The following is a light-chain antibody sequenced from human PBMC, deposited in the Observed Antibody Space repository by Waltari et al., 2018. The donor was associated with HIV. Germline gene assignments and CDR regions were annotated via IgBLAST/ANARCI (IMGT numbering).Light chain of an antibody. J-gene: IGLJ1*01. CDR3: QSADKSLTYYV. CDR2: RDT. CDR1: ALPTQD. Sequence: SFELTQPPSVSVSPGQPARITCPGEALPTQDVHWYQQKPGQAPVLVKYRDTERHSGIPERFSGSSSGTTVTLSITSVQADDEADYYCQSADKSLTYYVFGNGTRVTLL. V-gene: IGLV3-25*03.